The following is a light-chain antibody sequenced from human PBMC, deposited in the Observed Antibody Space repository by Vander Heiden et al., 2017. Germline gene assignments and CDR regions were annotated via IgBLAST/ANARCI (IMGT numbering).Light chain of an antibody. CDR3: QSSDSSLSAWV. V-gene: IGLV1-40*01. Sequence: QSVLTQPPSASGAPGQMVTISRTGSSSNIGAGYDVHWYQQLPGTAPKLLIYGNNNRPSGVPDRFSGAKSGTSASLAITGLQAEDEADYYCQSSDSSLSAWVFGGGTKLTVL. CDR1: SSNIGAGYD. J-gene: IGLJ3*02. CDR2: GNN.